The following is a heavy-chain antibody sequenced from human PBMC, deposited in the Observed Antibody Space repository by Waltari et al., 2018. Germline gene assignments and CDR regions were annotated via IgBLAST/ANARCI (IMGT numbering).Heavy chain of an antibody. V-gene: IGHV3-23*04. CDR3: AKEHVEGRAFDY. Sequence: EVQLVESGGGLVQPGGSLRLSCAASGFPFRRYSMSWVRQAPGKGLEWVSASSGSGGSTYYADSVKGRFTISRDNSKNTLYLQMNSLRAEDTAVYYCAKEHVEGRAFDYWGQGTLVTVSS. CDR1: GFPFRRYS. J-gene: IGHJ4*02. CDR2: SSGSGGST. D-gene: IGHD3-10*01.